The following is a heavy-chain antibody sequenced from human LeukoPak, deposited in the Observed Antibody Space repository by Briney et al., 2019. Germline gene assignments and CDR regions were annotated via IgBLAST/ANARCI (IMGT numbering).Heavy chain of an antibody. CDR3: ARRGDVDTVTFGY. D-gene: IGHD5-18*01. CDR2: IYHSGST. V-gene: IGHV4-30-2*01. J-gene: IGHJ4*02. CDR1: GGSISSGGYY. Sequence: SETLSLTCTVSGGSISSGGYYWSWIRQPPGKGLEWIGYIYHSGSTYYNPSLKSRVTISVDRSKNQFSLKLSSVTAADTAVYYCARRGDVDTVTFGYWGQGTLVTVSS.